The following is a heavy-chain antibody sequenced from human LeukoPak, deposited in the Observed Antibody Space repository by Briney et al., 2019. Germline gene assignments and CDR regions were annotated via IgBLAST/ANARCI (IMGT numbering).Heavy chain of an antibody. CDR1: GGTFSSYA. CDR2: IIPIFGTA. D-gene: IGHD6-6*01. V-gene: IGHV1-69*05. CDR3: ARSGSGASSSVDY. Sequence: SVKVSCKASGGTFSSYAISWVRQAPGQGLEWMGGIIPIFGTANYAQKFQGSVTITTDESTSTAYMELSSLRSGDTAVYYCARSGSGASSSVDYWGQGTLVTVSS. J-gene: IGHJ4*02.